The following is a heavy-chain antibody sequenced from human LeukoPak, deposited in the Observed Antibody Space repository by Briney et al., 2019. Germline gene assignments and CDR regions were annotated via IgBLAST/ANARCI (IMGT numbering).Heavy chain of an antibody. CDR3: ARHLSLSWVYSYGYEVGFDY. V-gene: IGHV4-39*01. D-gene: IGHD5-18*01. CDR2: IYYSGST. Sequence: PSETLSLTCTVSGGSISSSSYHWGWIRQPPGKGLEWIGSIYYSGSTYYNPSLKSRVTISVDRSKNQFSLKLSSVTAADTAVYYCARHLSLSWVYSYGYEVGFDYWGQGTLVTVSS. J-gene: IGHJ4*02. CDR1: GGSISSSSYH.